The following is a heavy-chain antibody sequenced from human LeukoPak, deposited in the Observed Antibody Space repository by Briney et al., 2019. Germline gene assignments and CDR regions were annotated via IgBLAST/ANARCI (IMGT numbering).Heavy chain of an antibody. D-gene: IGHD6-6*01. Sequence: PGASVKVSCKASGYTFTSYGISWVRQAPGHGLEWMGWISAYNGNTNYAQKLQGRVTMTTDTSTSTAYMELRSLRSDDTAVYYCARDSSSRGTHNAFDIWGQGTMVTVSS. J-gene: IGHJ3*02. CDR1: GYTFTSYG. V-gene: IGHV1-18*01. CDR3: ARDSSSRGTHNAFDI. CDR2: ISAYNGNT.